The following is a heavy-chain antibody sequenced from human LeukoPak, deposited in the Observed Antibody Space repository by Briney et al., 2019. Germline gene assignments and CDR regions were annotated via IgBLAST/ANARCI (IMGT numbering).Heavy chain of an antibody. J-gene: IGHJ4*02. CDR2: ISWNSGSI. CDR3: AKDMGFRFGEFGVVPFDY. D-gene: IGHD3-10*01. V-gene: IGHV3-9*01. CDR1: GFTFDDYA. Sequence: PGGSLRLSCAASGFTFDDYAMHWVRQAPGKGLEWVSGISWNSGSIGYADSVKGRFTISRDNAKNSLYLQMNSLRAEDTALYYCAKDMGFRFGEFGVVPFDYWGQGTLVTVSS.